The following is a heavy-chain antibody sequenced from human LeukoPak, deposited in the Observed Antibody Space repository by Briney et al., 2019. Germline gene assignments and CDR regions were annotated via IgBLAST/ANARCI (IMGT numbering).Heavy chain of an antibody. J-gene: IGHJ6*03. Sequence: ASVKVSCKASGYTFTSYGISWVRQAPGQGLEWMGWIRAYNGNTNYAQKLQGRVTMTTDTSTSTAYMELRSLRSDDTAVYYCARDFIPAWELLSHYYYYMDVWGKGTTVTVSS. CDR1: GYTFTSYG. V-gene: IGHV1-18*01. CDR2: IRAYNGNT. D-gene: IGHD1-26*01. CDR3: ARDFIPAWELLSHYYYYMDV.